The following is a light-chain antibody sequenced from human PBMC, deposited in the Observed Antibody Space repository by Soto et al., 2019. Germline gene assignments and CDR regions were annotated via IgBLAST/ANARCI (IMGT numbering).Light chain of an antibody. CDR3: QQSYSVPFT. CDR2: YAS. V-gene: IGKV1-39*01. Sequence: DIQMTQSPSSLSASVGDRVTITCRASQSSSRSLNWYQQKPGKAPKLLISYASSLQSGVPSRFSGSGSGTDFTLTISRLQPEDFATYYCQQSYSVPFTFGQGTKLEIK. CDR1: QSSSRS. J-gene: IGKJ2*01.